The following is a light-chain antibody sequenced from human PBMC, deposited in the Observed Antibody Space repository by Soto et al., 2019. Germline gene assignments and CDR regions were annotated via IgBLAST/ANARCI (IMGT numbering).Light chain of an antibody. J-gene: IGKJ5*01. Sequence: EIVMTPSPATLSVSPGEKATLSCRASQSVSNNLAWYQQTPGQAPRLLIYDASNRATGIPARFSGSGSGTDFTLTISSLEPEDFAVYYCQQRSNWPPITFGQGTRLEIK. CDR2: DAS. CDR1: QSVSNN. CDR3: QQRSNWPPIT. V-gene: IGKV3-11*01.